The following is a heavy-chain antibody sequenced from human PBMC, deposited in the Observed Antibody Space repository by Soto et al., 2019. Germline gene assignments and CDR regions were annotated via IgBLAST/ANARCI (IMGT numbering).Heavy chain of an antibody. CDR2: IYYSGST. V-gene: IGHV4-39*01. Sequence: SETLSLTCTVSGGSISSSSYYWGWIRQPPGKGLEWIGSIYYSGSTYYNPSLKSRVTISVDTSKNQFSLKLSSVTAADTAVYYCARLLDDYFDYWGQGTLVTVSS. CDR3: ARLLDDYFDY. D-gene: IGHD3-16*01. CDR1: GGSISSSSYY. J-gene: IGHJ4*02.